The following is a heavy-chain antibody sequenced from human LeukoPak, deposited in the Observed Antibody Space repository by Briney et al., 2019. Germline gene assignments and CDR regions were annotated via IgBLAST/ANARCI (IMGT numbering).Heavy chain of an antibody. V-gene: IGHV3-23*01. J-gene: IGHJ3*02. CDR3: AKVLSVRQWLAHDAFDI. D-gene: IGHD6-19*01. Sequence: PGGSLRLSCAASGFTFSSYAMSWVRQAPGKGLEWVSAISGSGGSTYYADSVKGRFTISRDNSKNTLYLQMNSLRAEDTAVYYCAKVLSVRQWLAHDAFDIWGQGTMVTVSS. CDR2: ISGSGGST. CDR1: GFTFSSYA.